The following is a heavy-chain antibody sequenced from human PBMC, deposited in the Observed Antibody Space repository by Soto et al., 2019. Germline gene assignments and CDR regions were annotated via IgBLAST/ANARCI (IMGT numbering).Heavy chain of an antibody. CDR1: GYTFTSYG. V-gene: IGHV1-3*01. J-gene: IGHJ6*02. Sequence: ASVKVSCKASGYTFTSYGIHWVRQAPGQRLEWTGWINAGNGNTKYSEKFQGRVTITRDTSASTAYLELSSLRSEDTAVYYCGGARRDWSGYPRDYYYYGMDVWGQGTTVTVSS. D-gene: IGHD3-3*01. CDR3: GGARRDWSGYPRDYYYYGMDV. CDR2: INAGNGNT.